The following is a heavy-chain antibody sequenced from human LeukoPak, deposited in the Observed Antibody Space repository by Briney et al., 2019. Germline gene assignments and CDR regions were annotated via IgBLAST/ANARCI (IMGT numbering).Heavy chain of an antibody. CDR1: GFTFSSYE. CDR3: ARDNVGGGYDWDYYYYYGMDV. CDR2: ISSSGSTI. V-gene: IGHV3-48*03. D-gene: IGHD5-12*01. Sequence: PGGSPRLSCAASGFTFSSYEMNWVRQAPGKGLEWVSYISSSGSTIYYADSVKGRFTISRDNAKNSLYLQMNSLRAEDTAVYYCARDNVGGGYDWDYYYYYGMDVYGQGTTVTVSS. J-gene: IGHJ6*01.